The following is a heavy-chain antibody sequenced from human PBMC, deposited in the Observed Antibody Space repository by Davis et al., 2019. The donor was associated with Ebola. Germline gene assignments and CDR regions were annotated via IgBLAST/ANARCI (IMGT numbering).Heavy chain of an antibody. J-gene: IGHJ6*02. CDR2: IIPIFGTA. CDR1: GGTFSSYT. Sequence: AASVKVSCKASGGTFSSYTISWVRQAPGQGLEWMGGIIPIFGTANYAQKFQGRVTITADKSTSTAYMELSSLRSEDTAVYYCARGDGYDSSGYYHYYYYGMDVWGQGTTVTVSS. CDR3: ARGDGYDSSGYYHYYYYGMDV. D-gene: IGHD3-22*01. V-gene: IGHV1-69*06.